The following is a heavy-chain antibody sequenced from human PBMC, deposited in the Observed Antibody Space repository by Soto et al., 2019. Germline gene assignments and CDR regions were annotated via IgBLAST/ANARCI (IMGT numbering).Heavy chain of an antibody. CDR1: GVSISNGDYY. Sequence: QVQLQESGPGLVKPSQTLSLTCTVSGVSISNGDYYWNWIRQHPEKGLEWIGYINYRGSTFYNPSLKSRIIISVEKSKNQFSLKLSSVTAADTAVYYCARDAPETAPYWGQGTLVTVSS. CDR3: ARDAPETAPY. CDR2: INYRGST. V-gene: IGHV4-31*03. D-gene: IGHD2-2*01. J-gene: IGHJ4*02.